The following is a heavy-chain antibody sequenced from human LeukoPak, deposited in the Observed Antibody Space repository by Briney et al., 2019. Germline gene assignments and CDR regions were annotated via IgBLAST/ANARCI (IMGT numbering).Heavy chain of an antibody. J-gene: IGHJ6*03. CDR1: GFTVSSNY. CDR3: ARASGIQTLHYYYMDV. V-gene: IGHV3-53*01. CDR2: IYSGGST. D-gene: IGHD6-13*01. Sequence: GGSLRLSCAASGFTVSSNYMSWARQAPGKGLEWVSVIYSGGSTYYADSVKGRFTISRDNSKNTLYLQMNSLRAEDTAVYYCARASGIQTLHYYYMDVWGKGTTVTVSS.